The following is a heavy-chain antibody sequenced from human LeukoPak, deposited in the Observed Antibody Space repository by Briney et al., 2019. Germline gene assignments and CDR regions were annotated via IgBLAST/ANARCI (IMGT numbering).Heavy chain of an antibody. CDR2: ISSNGGST. D-gene: IGHD3-10*01. J-gene: IGHJ6*03. Sequence: PGGSLRLSCAASEFTFSNYAMHWVRQAPGKGLEYVSTISSNGGSTYYANSVKGRFTISRDNSKNTLYLQMGSLRAEDMAVYYCARSRGLDLQYYYYMDVWGKGTTVTVSS. V-gene: IGHV3-64*01. CDR1: EFTFSNYA. CDR3: ARSRGLDLQYYYYMDV.